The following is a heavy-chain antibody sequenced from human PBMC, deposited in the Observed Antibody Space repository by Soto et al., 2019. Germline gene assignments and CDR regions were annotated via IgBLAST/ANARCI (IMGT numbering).Heavy chain of an antibody. D-gene: IGHD3-3*01. CDR3: ARAPPFYDYYYMDV. V-gene: IGHV4-61*05. CDR1: GGTIISSSCY. Sequence: SETLSVPCTVSGGTIISSSCYWGWIRKHPGKGLEWIGYIYYSGSTNYNPSLKSRVTISVDTSKNQFSLKLSSVTAADTAVYYCARAPPFYDYYYMDVWGKGTTVTVSS. J-gene: IGHJ6*03. CDR2: IYYSGST.